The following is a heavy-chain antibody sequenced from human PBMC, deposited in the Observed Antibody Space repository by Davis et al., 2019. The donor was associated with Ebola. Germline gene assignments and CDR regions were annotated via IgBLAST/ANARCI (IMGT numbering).Heavy chain of an antibody. V-gene: IGHV3-30*03. Sequence: GESLKISCAASGFTFSSYAIHWVRQAPGKGLEWVAVISFDGGNNKHYADSVKGRFTISRDNSNNTLYLQMNSLRAEDTAVYYCARDGSYPSRRGPALFFFDYWGQGTLVTVSS. D-gene: IGHD5-18*01. CDR3: ARDGSYPSRRGPALFFFDY. CDR1: GFTFSSYA. J-gene: IGHJ4*02. CDR2: ISFDGGNNK.